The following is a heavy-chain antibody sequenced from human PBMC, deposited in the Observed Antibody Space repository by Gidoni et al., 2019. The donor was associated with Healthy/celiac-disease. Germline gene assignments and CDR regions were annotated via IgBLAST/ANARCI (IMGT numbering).Heavy chain of an antibody. Sequence: QVQLVQSGAEVKKPGASVKVSCKASGYTFTSYAINWVRQGTVQGLEWRGWMKPTSGNTGYEQKFKGRVTMTRNTSISKAYMELSSLRSEDTAVYYCARVLEGWELLHDAFDIWGQGTMVTVSS. V-gene: IGHV1-8*01. CDR3: ARVLEGWELLHDAFDI. J-gene: IGHJ3*02. CDR2: MKPTSGNT. D-gene: IGHD1-26*01. CDR1: GYTFTSYA.